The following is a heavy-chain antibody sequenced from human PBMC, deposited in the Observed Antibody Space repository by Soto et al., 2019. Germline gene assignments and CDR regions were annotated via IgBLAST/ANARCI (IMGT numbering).Heavy chain of an antibody. CDR2: INHSGST. Sequence: SETLSLTCAVYGGSFSGYHWSWIRQPPGKGLEWIGEINHSGSTNYNPSLKSRVTISVDTSKNQFSLKLSSVTAADTAVYYCARRRQAASFDYWGQGTLVTVSS. J-gene: IGHJ4*02. V-gene: IGHV4-34*01. CDR3: ARRRQAASFDY. D-gene: IGHD6-25*01. CDR1: GGSFSGYH.